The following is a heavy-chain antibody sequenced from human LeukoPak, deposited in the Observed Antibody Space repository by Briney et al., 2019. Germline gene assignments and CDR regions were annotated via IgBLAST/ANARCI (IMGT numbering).Heavy chain of an antibody. D-gene: IGHD5-18*01. CDR1: GFTFSSYW. J-gene: IGHJ4*02. Sequence: GGSLRLSCAASGFTFSSYWMTWVRQAPGKGLEWVANIKEDGSEKYYVDSVKGRFTISRDNAKNSLYLQMNSLRAEDTAVYYCATKGYSYAKGYWGQGTLVTVSS. CDR2: IKEDGSEK. CDR3: ATKGYSYAKGY. V-gene: IGHV3-7*01.